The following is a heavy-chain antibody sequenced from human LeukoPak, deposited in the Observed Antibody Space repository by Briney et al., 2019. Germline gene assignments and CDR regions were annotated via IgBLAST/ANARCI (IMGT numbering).Heavy chain of an antibody. CDR3: ARGNYGDYEDAFDI. V-gene: IGHV3-7*01. J-gene: IGHJ3*02. Sequence: GGSLRLSCVASGITFSSYSMNWVRQAPGKGLEWVANIKQDGSEKYYVDSVKGRFTISRDNAKNSLYLQMNSLRAEDTAVYYCARGNYGDYEDAFDIWGQGTMVTVSS. CDR1: GITFSSYS. CDR2: IKQDGSEK. D-gene: IGHD4-17*01.